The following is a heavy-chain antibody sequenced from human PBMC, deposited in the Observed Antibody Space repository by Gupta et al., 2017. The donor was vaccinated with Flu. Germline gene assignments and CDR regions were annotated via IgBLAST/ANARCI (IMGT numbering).Heavy chain of an antibody. CDR2: ITDDGTSE. J-gene: IGHJ4*02. D-gene: IGHD6-6*01. V-gene: IGHV3-74*01. CDR1: GFVFSTYW. CDR3: VGDIEARPYMSFDY. Sequence: EVQLMESGGGLVQPGGSLRLSCAASGFVFSTYWMHWVRQVPGQGLVWVSHITDDGTSEGYADFVKGRFTISRDNAKNTLHLQMDNLRAEDTAVYYCVGDIEARPYMSFDYWGQGILVTVS.